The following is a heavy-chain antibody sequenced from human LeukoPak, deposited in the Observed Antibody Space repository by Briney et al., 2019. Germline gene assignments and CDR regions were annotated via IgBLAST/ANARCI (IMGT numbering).Heavy chain of an antibody. CDR3: AKAGSSWSGDHYNNMDV. CDR1: GFSFSTYA. CDR2: ISGGSYRT. V-gene: IGHV3-23*01. Sequence: GGSLRLSCAASGFSFSTYAMYWVRQAPGKGLEWVSAISGGSYRTYYADSVKGRFTISRDNPKNTLYLQMNSLRAEDTALYYCAKAGSSWSGDHYNNMDVWGQGTTVTVSS. D-gene: IGHD6-13*01. J-gene: IGHJ6*02.